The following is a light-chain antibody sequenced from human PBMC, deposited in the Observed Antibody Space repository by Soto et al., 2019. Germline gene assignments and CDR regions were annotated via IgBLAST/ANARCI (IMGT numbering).Light chain of an antibody. Sequence: EIVLTQSPGTLSLSPGERATLSCRASQTVSSNYLAWCQQRPGQAPRLLIYCASTRAAGIPDRFSGSGSGTDFTLTISSLQSEDFAVYYCQHYYNWPRTFGQGTKVDIK. V-gene: IGKV3-20*01. J-gene: IGKJ1*01. CDR3: QHYYNWPRT. CDR1: QTVSSNY. CDR2: CAS.